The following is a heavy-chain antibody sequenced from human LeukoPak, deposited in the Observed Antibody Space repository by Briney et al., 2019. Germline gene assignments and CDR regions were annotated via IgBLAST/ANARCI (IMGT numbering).Heavy chain of an antibody. CDR2: IYYSGST. V-gene: IGHV4-30-4*01. CDR3: ARGDCSGGSCYFYY. D-gene: IGHD2-15*01. J-gene: IGHJ4*02. Sequence: SETLSLTCTVSGGSISNGDYYWSWIRQPPGKGLEWIGYIYYSGSTYYNPSLESRVTISVDTSRDQFSLKLTSVSAADTAVYYCARGDCSGGSCYFYYWGQGTLVTVSS. CDR1: GGSISNGDYY.